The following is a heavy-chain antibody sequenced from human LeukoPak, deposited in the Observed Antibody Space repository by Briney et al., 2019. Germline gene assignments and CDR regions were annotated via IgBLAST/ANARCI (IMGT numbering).Heavy chain of an antibody. Sequence: SGGSLRLSCAASGFTFSSYGMHWVRQAPGKGLEWVAVISYDGSNTYYADSVKGRFTISRDNSKSTLYLQMNSLRAEDTAVYYCAKVSTVTLAPPFDYWGQGTLVTVSS. CDR3: AKVSTVTLAPPFDY. CDR1: GFTFSSYG. D-gene: IGHD4-17*01. J-gene: IGHJ4*02. V-gene: IGHV3-33*05. CDR2: ISYDGSNT.